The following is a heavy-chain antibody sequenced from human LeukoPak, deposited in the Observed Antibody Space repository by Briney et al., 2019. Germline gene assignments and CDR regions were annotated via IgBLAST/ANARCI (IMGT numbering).Heavy chain of an antibody. Sequence: LAGGALRLSCAASGFTFSSYAMHWVRQAPGKGLEWVAAISHDGSNNYYADSVKGRFTISRDNSKNTLYLQMNSLRAEDTALYYCAKATYYYDNSGYYSYYYGMDVWGQGTTVTVSS. J-gene: IGHJ6*02. CDR1: GFTFSSYA. CDR3: AKATYYYDNSGYYSYYYGMDV. D-gene: IGHD3-22*01. CDR2: ISHDGSNN. V-gene: IGHV3-30-3*01.